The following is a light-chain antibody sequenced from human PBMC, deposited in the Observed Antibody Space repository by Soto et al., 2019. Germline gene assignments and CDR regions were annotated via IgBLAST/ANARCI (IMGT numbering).Light chain of an antibody. CDR3: QQYNSYPWT. J-gene: IGKJ1*01. V-gene: IGKV1-5*01. CDR1: QSISSW. CDR2: DAS. Sequence: DIQMTQSPSTLSASVGDRVTITCRASQSISSWLAWYQQKPGKAPKLLIYDASSLESGVPSSLSGSGSGTKFTLTISSLQPDDFATDYCQQYNSYPWTFGQGTKVEIK.